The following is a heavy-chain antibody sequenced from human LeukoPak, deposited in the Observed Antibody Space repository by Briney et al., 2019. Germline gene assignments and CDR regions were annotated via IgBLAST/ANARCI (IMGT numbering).Heavy chain of an antibody. V-gene: IGHV3-23*01. J-gene: IGHJ3*02. CDR1: GFTFTTYW. Sequence: PGGSLRLSCAASGFTFTTYWMNWVRQAPGKGLGWVSGISGSGGSTYYADSVKGRFTISRDNSKKTLYLQMNSLRAEDTAVYDVAKGPVVTFDIWGQGTMVTVSS. D-gene: IGHD2-15*01. CDR3: AKGPVVTFDI. CDR2: ISGSGGST.